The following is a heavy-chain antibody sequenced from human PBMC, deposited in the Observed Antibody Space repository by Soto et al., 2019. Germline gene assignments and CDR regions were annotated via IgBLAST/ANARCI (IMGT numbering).Heavy chain of an antibody. CDR3: ARTDYGGNSLFYYGMDV. J-gene: IGHJ6*02. V-gene: IGHV4-61*01. D-gene: IGHD4-17*01. CDR2: IYYTGTT. Sequence: QAQLQQSGPRLVRPSETLSLICTVSDGSVSSGRYYWSWIRQPPGKGLEWIGCIYYTGTTRYNPSLKSRVTMSVDTSRNQLFLRLPSVTAADTAVYFCARTDYGGNSLFYYGMDVWGQGTTVTVSS. CDR1: DGSVSSGRYY.